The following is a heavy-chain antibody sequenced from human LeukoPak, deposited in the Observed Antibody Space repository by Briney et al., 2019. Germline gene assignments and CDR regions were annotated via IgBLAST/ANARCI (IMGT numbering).Heavy chain of an antibody. J-gene: IGHJ6*03. Sequence: GASVKVSCKASGYTFTSYYMHWVRQAPGQGLEWMGIINPSGGSTSYAQKFQGRVTMTRDMSTSTVYMELSSLRSEDTAVYYCARDGRRAATSSGYYYYYYMDVWGKGTTVTVSS. D-gene: IGHD6-13*01. CDR2: INPSGGST. V-gene: IGHV1-46*01. CDR1: GYTFTSYY. CDR3: ARDGRRAATSSGYYYYYYMDV.